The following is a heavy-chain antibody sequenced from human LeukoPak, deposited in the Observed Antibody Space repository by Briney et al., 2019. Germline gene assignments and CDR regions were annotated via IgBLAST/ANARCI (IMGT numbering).Heavy chain of an antibody. J-gene: IGHJ4*02. Sequence: PGGSLRLSCAASGFTFSSYSMNWVRQAPGKGLEWVSSISSSSSYIYYADSVKGRFTISRDNAKNSLYLQMNSLRAEDTAVYYCARVRQEDSSGYYRFDYWGQGTLVTVSS. V-gene: IGHV3-21*04. D-gene: IGHD3-22*01. CDR1: GFTFSSYS. CDR2: ISSSSSYI. CDR3: ARVRQEDSSGYYRFDY.